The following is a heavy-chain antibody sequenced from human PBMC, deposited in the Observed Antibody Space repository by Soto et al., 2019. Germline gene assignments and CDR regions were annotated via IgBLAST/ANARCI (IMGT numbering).Heavy chain of an antibody. CDR3: ASGRARGPPNGRWLDP. V-gene: IGHV3-21*01. CDR2: ISSSSSYI. J-gene: IGHJ5*02. CDR1: GFTFSGYS. Sequence: GGSLRLSCAASGFTFSGYSMNWVRQAPGKGLEWVSSISSSSSYIYYADSVKGRFTISREKAENSRYLQMNSMRAEDTAVYYCASGRARGPPNGRWLDPWGQGTLVTVSS. D-gene: IGHD2-8*01.